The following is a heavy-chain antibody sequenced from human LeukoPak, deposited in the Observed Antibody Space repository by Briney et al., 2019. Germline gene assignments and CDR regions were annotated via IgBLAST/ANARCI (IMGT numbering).Heavy chain of an antibody. CDR3: ARTNNVFYYFDY. CDR2: INHSGTT. Sequence: SETLSLTCTVSGGSISSFYWSWIRQPPGKGLEWIGEINHSGTTNYNPSLKSRVTTSVDTSKNQFSLKLSSVTAADTAVYYCARTNNVFYYFDYWGQGTRVTVSS. CDR1: GGSISSFY. D-gene: IGHD1/OR15-1a*01. J-gene: IGHJ4*02. V-gene: IGHV4-34*01.